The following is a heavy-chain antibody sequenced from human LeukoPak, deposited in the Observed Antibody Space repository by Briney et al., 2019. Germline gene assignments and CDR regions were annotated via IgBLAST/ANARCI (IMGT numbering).Heavy chain of an antibody. Sequence: KPSETLSLTCTVSGGSISSYYWSWIRQPPGKGLEWIGYIYYSGSTNYNPSLKSRVTISVDTSKNQFSLKLSSVTAADTAVYYCARALRHYYDSSGDAFDIWGQGTMVTVSS. CDR2: IYYSGST. CDR3: ARALRHYYDSSGDAFDI. D-gene: IGHD3-22*01. V-gene: IGHV4-59*01. CDR1: GGSISSYY. J-gene: IGHJ3*02.